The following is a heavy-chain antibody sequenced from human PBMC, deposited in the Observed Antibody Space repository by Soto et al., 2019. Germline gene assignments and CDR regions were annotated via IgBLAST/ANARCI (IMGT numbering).Heavy chain of an antibody. CDR2: INPNSGGT. V-gene: IGHV1-2*04. D-gene: IGHD3-3*01. J-gene: IGHJ6*02. CDR3: ARALKAIFGVVYYYGMDV. Sequence: ASVKVSCKASGYTFTGYYMHWVRQAPGQGLEWMGWINPNSGGTNYAQKFQGWVTMTRDTSISTAYMELSRLRSDDTAVYYCARALKAIFGVVYYYGMDVWGQGTTVTGLL. CDR1: GYTFTGYY.